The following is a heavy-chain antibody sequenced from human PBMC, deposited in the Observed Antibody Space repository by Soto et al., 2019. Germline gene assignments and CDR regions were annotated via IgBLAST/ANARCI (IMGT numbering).Heavy chain of an antibody. CDR3: ARVPNSGSYWGYFDH. CDR1: GLTFSSYA. V-gene: IGHV3-30-3*01. Sequence: GGSLRLSCAASGLTFSSYAMHWVRQAPGKGLEWVAVISYDGSNKYYADSVKGRFTISRDNSKNTLYLQMNSLRAEDTAVYYCARVPNSGSYWGYFDHWGQGTPVTVSS. D-gene: IGHD1-26*01. CDR2: ISYDGSNK. J-gene: IGHJ4*02.